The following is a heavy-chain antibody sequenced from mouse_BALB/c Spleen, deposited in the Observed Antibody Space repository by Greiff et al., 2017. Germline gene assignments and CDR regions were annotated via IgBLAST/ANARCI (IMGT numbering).Heavy chain of an antibody. Sequence: VQLVESGPGLVAPSQSLSITCTVSGFSLTSYGVHWVRQPPGKGLEWLGVIWAGGSTNYNSALMSRLSISKDNSKSQVFLKMNSLQTDDTAMYYCARGGSSYAWFAYWGQGTLVTVSA. CDR2: IWAGGST. V-gene: IGHV2-9*02. D-gene: IGHD1-1*01. CDR1: GFSLTSYG. CDR3: ARGGSSYAWFAY. J-gene: IGHJ3*01.